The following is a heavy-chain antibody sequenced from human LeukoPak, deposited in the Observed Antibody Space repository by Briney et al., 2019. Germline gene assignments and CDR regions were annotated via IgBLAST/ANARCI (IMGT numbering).Heavy chain of an antibody. J-gene: IGHJ1*01. V-gene: IGHV1-2*02. CDR3: ARDPGQNIFQH. Sequence: ASVKVSCKASGYTFTGYYIHWVRQAPGQGLEWMGWINPNSGATNYAQKFQGRVTMTSDTSISTTYMELRRLTSDDTAVYYCARDPGQNIFQHWGQGTLVTVSA. CDR2: INPNSGAT. CDR1: GYTFTGYY.